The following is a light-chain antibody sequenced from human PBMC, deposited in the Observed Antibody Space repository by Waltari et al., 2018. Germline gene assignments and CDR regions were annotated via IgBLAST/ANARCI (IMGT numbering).Light chain of an antibody. J-gene: IGLJ2*01. V-gene: IGLV1-47*01. CDR1: SSNIGSNY. CDR2: RKN. CDR3: AAWDDSLSALV. Sequence: QSVLTQPPSASGTPGQRVTISCSGSSSNIGSNYVYWYQQLPGTTPKLLIYRKNQRPSGVPDRFSGSKSGTSASLAISGLRSEDEADYYCAAWDDSLSALVFGGGTKLTVL.